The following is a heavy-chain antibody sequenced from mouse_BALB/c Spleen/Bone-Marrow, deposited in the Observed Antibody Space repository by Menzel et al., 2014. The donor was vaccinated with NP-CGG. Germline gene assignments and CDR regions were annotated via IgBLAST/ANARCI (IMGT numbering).Heavy chain of an antibody. V-gene: IGHV1-80*01. CDR3: ARGNYDYDDYTLDY. CDR2: IFPGDGDT. J-gene: IGHJ4*01. D-gene: IGHD2-4*01. Sequence: VQVVESGAELVRPGSSVKISCKASGYVFSSHWMNWVKQRPGQGLEWIGRIFPGDGDTDYNGKFKGQATLTADKSSSTAYMQLSSLTSEDSAVYFCARGNYDYDDYTLDYWGQGTSVTVSS. CDR1: GYVFSSHW.